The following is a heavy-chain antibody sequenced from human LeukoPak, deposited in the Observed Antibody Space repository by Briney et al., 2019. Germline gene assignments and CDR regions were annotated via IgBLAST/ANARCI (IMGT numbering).Heavy chain of an antibody. D-gene: IGHD1-26*01. CDR2: IYPGDSDT. CDR3: ARHTGSGSYYGPGDY. Sequence: NLGESLKISCKGSGYSFTSYWIGWVRQMPGKGLEWMGIIYPGDSDTRYSPSFQGQVTISADKSISTAYLQWSSLKASDTAMYYCARHTGSGSYYGPGDYWGQGTLVTVSS. CDR1: GYSFTSYW. V-gene: IGHV5-51*01. J-gene: IGHJ4*02.